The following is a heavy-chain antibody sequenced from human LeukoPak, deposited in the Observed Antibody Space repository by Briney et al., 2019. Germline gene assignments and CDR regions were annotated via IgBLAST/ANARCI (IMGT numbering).Heavy chain of an antibody. V-gene: IGHV3-48*02. CDR1: GFTFSIYS. J-gene: IGHJ5*02. CDR2: ITSSSSTI. Sequence: GGSLRLSCAASGFTFSIYSMNWVRQAPGKGLEWISYITSSSSTIYYADSVKGRFTISRDNAKNSLYLQMNSLRDEDTAVYYCARDAGYDHGWPGSWGQGTLVTVSS. D-gene: IGHD6-19*01. CDR3: ARDAGYDHGWPGS.